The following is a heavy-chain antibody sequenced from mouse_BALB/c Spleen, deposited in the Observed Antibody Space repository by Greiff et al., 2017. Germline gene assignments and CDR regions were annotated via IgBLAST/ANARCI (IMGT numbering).Heavy chain of an antibody. Sequence: EVKLVESGGGLVQPGGSLRLSCATSGFTFTDYYMSWVRQPPGKALEWLGFIRNKANGYTTEYSASVKGRFTISRDNSQSILYLQMNTLRAEDSATYYCARDIRYYFDYWGQGTTLTVSS. CDR2: IRNKANGYTT. V-gene: IGHV7-3*02. J-gene: IGHJ2*01. D-gene: IGHD1-1*01. CDR1: GFTFTDYY. CDR3: ARDIRYYFDY.